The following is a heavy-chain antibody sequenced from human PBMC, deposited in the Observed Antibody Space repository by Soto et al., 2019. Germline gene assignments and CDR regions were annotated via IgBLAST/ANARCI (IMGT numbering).Heavy chain of an antibody. V-gene: IGHV1-18*01. CDR3: ARGSAAAGPYYFDY. D-gene: IGHD6-13*01. CDR2: ISAGNGAT. Sequence: ASVKVSCKASGYTFTSYGISWVRQAPGQGLEWMGWISAGNGATKYSQNFQDRVTIARDTSANTAFMELSSLRSEDTAVYYCARGSAAAGPYYFDYWAQGTLVTVSS. J-gene: IGHJ4*02. CDR1: GYTFTSYG.